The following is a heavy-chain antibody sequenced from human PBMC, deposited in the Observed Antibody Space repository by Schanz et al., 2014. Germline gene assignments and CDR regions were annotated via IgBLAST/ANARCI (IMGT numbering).Heavy chain of an antibody. CDR2: IFTDGRT. J-gene: IGHJ3*02. CDR1: GFAVDNYY. V-gene: IGHV3-53*01. CDR3: AKGRFGELSAFDI. Sequence: EVQLVASGGGLVQPGGSLRLSCAASGFAVDNYYMSCVRQAPGRGLEWVSIIFTDGRTYYADSVKGRFTISRDNSKNTLYLQMNSLRAEDTAVYYCAKGRFGELSAFDIWGQGTMXTVSS. D-gene: IGHD3-10*01.